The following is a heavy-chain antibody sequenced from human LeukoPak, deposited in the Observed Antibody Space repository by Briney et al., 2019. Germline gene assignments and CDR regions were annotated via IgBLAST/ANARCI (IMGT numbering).Heavy chain of an antibody. D-gene: IGHD3-22*01. V-gene: IGHV1-18*01. CDR2: ISAYNGNT. J-gene: IGHJ4*02. Sequence: ASVKVSCKASGYTFTSYGISWVRQAPGQGLEWIGWISAYNGNTNYAQKLQGRVTMTTDTSTSTAYMELRSLRSDDTAVYYCASSLYDSSGYYFDYWGQGTLVTVSS. CDR1: GYTFTSYG. CDR3: ASSLYDSSGYYFDY.